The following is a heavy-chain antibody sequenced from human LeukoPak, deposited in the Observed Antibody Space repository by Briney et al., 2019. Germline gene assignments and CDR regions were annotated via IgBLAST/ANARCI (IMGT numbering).Heavy chain of an antibody. D-gene: IGHD3-10*01. CDR1: GFTFSSYA. V-gene: IGHV3-30*02. J-gene: IGHJ6*03. Sequence: GGSLRLSCAASGFTFSSYALHWVRQAPGKGLEWVAFIRSDGSNKSYADSVKGRFTISRDNSKNTLYLQMNSLRAEDTAVYYCARDSYYYGSGLYYYYMDVWGKGTTVTVSS. CDR2: IRSDGSNK. CDR3: ARDSYYYGSGLYYYYMDV.